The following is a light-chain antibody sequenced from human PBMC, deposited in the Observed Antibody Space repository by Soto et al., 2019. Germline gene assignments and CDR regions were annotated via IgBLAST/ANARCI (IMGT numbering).Light chain of an antibody. CDR2: EGT. V-gene: IGLV2-23*01. CDR3: CSFAVGAALV. J-gene: IGLJ2*01. CDR1: SSNVGTYDL. Sequence: QSALTQPASVSASPGQSITISCTGTSSNVGTYDLVSWYQHHPDKAPKLIIYEGTKRPSGISSRFSGSKSGNTASLTISGLQAEDDADYYFCSFAVGAALVFGGGTKLTVL.